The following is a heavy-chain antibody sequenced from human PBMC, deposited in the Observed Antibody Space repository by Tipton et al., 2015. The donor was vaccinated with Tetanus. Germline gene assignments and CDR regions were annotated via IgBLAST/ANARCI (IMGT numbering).Heavy chain of an antibody. V-gene: IGHV4-59*01. J-gene: IGHJ4*02. Sequence: TLSLTCTVSGDSISGYYWNWIRQPPGKGLEWIGNIYYSGSTNYNPSLKSRVTISVDTSKKQFSLKLSSVTAADTAVYYCAGVLRGTANYFDYWGQGTLVTVSS. CDR2: IYYSGST. CDR3: AGVLRGTANYFDY. CDR1: GDSISGYY. D-gene: IGHD1-1*01.